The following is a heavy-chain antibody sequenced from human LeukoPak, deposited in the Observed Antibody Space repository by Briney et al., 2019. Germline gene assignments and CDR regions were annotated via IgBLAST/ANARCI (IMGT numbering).Heavy chain of an antibody. D-gene: IGHD3-22*01. CDR3: ARGQIVRDYYDTYGTFDY. Sequence: SSETLSLTCAVYGGSFSGYYWSWIRQPPGKGLEWIGEINHSGSTNYHPSLKSRVTISVDTPKNQFSLKVSSVTAADTAVYYCARGQIVRDYYDTYGTFDYWGQGTLVTVSS. V-gene: IGHV4-34*01. J-gene: IGHJ4*02. CDR2: INHSGST. CDR1: GGSFSGYY.